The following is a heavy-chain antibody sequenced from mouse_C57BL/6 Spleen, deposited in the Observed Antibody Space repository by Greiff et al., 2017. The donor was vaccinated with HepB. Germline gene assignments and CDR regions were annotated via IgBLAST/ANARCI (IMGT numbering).Heavy chain of an antibody. CDR3: ARSRSPMTTVVATHWYFDV. J-gene: IGHJ1*03. CDR2: INPKHGTT. V-gene: IGHV1-39*01. D-gene: IGHD1-1*01. Sequence: VQLQQSGPELVKPGASVKISCKASGYSFTDYNMNWVKQSNGKSLEWIGVINPKHGTTSYNQKFKGKATLTVDQSSSTAYMQLNSLTSEDSAVYYCARSRSPMTTVVATHWYFDVWGTGTTVTVSS. CDR1: GYSFTDYN.